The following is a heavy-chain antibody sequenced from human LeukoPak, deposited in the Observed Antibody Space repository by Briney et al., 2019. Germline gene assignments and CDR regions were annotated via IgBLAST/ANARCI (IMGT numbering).Heavy chain of an antibody. CDR2: IRSKANSYAT. Sequence: GGSLRLSCAASGFTFSGSAMHWVRQASGKGLEWVGRIRSKANSYATAYAASVKGRFTISRDDSKNTAYLQMNSLKTEDTAVYYCTTDILTGYGTDVWGQGTTVTVSS. CDR3: TTDILTGYGTDV. J-gene: IGHJ6*02. V-gene: IGHV3-73*01. CDR1: GFTFSGSA. D-gene: IGHD3-9*01.